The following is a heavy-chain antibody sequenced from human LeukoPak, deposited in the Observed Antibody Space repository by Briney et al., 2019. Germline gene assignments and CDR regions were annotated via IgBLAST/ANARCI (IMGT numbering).Heavy chain of an antibody. D-gene: IGHD1-26*01. CDR1: GFTFNNYV. V-gene: IGHV3-23*01. Sequence: GGSLRLSCEASGFTFNNYVMTWLRQDPGNGLEWISSISASAAMTYYADYVKGRFTVSRDNSTNSSYLQLSGLTAADTAVYYCAKDRSIGTYYTFDHWGQGTLVTVSS. J-gene: IGHJ4*02. CDR3: AKDRSIGTYYTFDH. CDR2: ISASAAMT.